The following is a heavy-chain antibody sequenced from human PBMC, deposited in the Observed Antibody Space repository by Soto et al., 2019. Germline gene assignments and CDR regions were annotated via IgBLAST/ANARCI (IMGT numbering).Heavy chain of an antibody. J-gene: IGHJ6*02. V-gene: IGHV3-30-3*01. CDR1: GFTFSSYA. Sequence: GGSLRLSCAASGFTFSSYAMHWVRQAPGKGLEWVAVISYDGSNKYYADSVKGRFTISRDNSKNTLYLQMNSLRAEDTAVYYCARDRENRVYYYYGMDVWGQGTTVTVSS. CDR3: ARDRENRVYYYYGMDV. CDR2: ISYDGSNK.